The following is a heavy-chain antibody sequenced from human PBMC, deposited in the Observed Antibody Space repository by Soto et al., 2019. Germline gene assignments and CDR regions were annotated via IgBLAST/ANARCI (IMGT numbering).Heavy chain of an antibody. D-gene: IGHD5-18*01. V-gene: IGHV3-23*01. CDR3: AKDSPTAGYSYGRSHHGMDV. J-gene: IGHJ6*02. CDR2: ISGSGGST. CDR1: GFTFSSYA. Sequence: GGSLRLSCAASGFTFSSYAMSWVRQAPGKGLEWVSAISGSGGSTYYADSVKGRFTISRDNSKNTLYLQMNSLRAEDTAVYYCAKDSPTAGYSYGRSHHGMDVWGQGTTVTVSS.